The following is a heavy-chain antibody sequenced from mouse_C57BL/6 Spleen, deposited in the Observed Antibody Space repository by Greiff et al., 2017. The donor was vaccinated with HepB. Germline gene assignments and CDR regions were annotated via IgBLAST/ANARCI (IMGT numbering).Heavy chain of an antibody. J-gene: IGHJ4*01. V-gene: IGHV1-64*01. CDR3: ARTGGSSWGNYAMDY. CDR2: IHPNSGST. CDR1: GYTFTSYW. Sequence: QVQLQQPGAELVKPGASVKLSCKASGYTFTSYWMHWVKQRPGQGLEWIGMIHPNSGSTNYNEKFKSKATLTVDKSSSTAYMQLSSLTSEDSAVYYCARTGGSSWGNYAMDYWGQGTSVTVSS. D-gene: IGHD1-1*01.